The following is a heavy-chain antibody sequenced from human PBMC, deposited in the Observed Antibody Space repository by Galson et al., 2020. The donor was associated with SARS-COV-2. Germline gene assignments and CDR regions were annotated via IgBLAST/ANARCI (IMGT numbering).Heavy chain of an antibody. J-gene: IGHJ3*01. CDR2: IYYSGST. CDR1: GGSISSGGYY. Sequence: SQTLSLTCTVSGGSISSGGYYWSWIRQHPGTGLEWIGYIYYSGSTSYNPSLKSLLTISVDTSKNQFSLNLRSVSAADTAVYYCARTQVVRGWYDAFDVWGKGKMVTVSS. D-gene: IGHD6-19*01. CDR3: ARTQVVRGWYDAFDV. V-gene: IGHV4-31*01.